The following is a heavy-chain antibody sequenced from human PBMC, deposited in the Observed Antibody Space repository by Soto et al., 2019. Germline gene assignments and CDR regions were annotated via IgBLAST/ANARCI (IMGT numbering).Heavy chain of an antibody. J-gene: IGHJ4*02. CDR1: GFTFSRYA. D-gene: IGHD1-20*01. Sequence: LRLSCAYSGFTFSRYAMSWVRQAPGKGLEWVSAISAGGGSTYYADSVKGRFTISRDNSRNTLYLQMNGLRTEDTAVYSCAKVVYNSGKTDDCWGPGTLVTASS. V-gene: IGHV3-23*01. CDR3: AKVVYNSGKTDDC. CDR2: ISAGGGST.